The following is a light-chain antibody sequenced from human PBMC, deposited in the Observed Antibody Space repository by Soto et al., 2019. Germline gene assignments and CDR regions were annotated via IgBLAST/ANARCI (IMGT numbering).Light chain of an antibody. J-gene: IGKJ4*01. V-gene: IGKV3-15*01. CDR3: NQYANWPPLT. CDR2: HTS. CDR1: QSIGDS. Sequence: EIVMTQSPVTLSVSPGGRATLSCRASQSIGDSLAWYQQKPGQAPRLLMFHTSTRASGVPARFSGSGSWTDFTLTVSSLQSEDFAVYYCNQYANWPPLTFGGGTKVEI.